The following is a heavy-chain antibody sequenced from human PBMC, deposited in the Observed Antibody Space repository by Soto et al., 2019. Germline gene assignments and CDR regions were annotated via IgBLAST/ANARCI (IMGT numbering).Heavy chain of an antibody. Sequence: PSETLSLTCAVYGGSFSGYYWSWIRQPPGKGLEWIGEINHSGSTNYNPSLKSRVTISVDTSKNQFSLKLSSVTAADTAVYYCARGYPNETFSGFDYWGQGTLVTVSS. CDR2: INHSGST. J-gene: IGHJ4*02. CDR3: ARGYPNETFSGFDY. CDR1: GGSFSGYY. V-gene: IGHV4-34*01. D-gene: IGHD1-1*01.